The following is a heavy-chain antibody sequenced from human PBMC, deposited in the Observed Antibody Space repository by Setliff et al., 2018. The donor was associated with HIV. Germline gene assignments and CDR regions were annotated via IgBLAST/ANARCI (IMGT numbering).Heavy chain of an antibody. D-gene: IGHD1-1*01. CDR2: ISSSGITI. CDR3: ARAPDWNDAGYFDY. Sequence: GGSLRLSCAASGFTFSDYYMNWIRQAPGKGLEWISYISSSGITISYADSVEGRFTISRDNAKNSLYLQMNSLRADDTAVYYCARAPDWNDAGYFDYWSQGTLVTVSS. J-gene: IGHJ4*02. CDR1: GFTFSDYY. V-gene: IGHV3-11*04.